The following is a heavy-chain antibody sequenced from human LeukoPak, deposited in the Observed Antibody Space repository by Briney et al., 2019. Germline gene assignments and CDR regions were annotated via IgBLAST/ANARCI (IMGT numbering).Heavy chain of an antibody. D-gene: IGHD2-15*01. Sequence: GASVKVSCKASGYTFTSYDINWVRQATGQGLEWMGWMNPNSGNTGYAQKFQGRVTMTRNTSISTAYMELSSLRSEDTAVYYCARSGARYCSGGSCSYDYWGQGTLVTVSS. CDR3: ARSGARYCSGGSCSYDY. V-gene: IGHV1-8*01. CDR2: MNPNSGNT. CDR1: GYTFTSYD. J-gene: IGHJ4*02.